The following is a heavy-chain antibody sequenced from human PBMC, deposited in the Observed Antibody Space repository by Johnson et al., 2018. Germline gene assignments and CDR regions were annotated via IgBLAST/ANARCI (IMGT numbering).Heavy chain of an antibody. V-gene: IGHV3-7*01. CDR2: IKQDGSEK. D-gene: IGHD3-22*01. CDR1: GFTFSSSW. Sequence: VQLVESGGGLVQPGGSLRLSCAASGFTFSSSWMSWVRQAPGKGLEWVANIKQDGSEKYYVDSVKGRFTISRDNAKNSLYLQMNTLRAEDTAVYYCASRYYDSSGYFAYFQHWGQGTLVTVSS. CDR3: ASRYYDSSGYFAYFQH. J-gene: IGHJ1*01.